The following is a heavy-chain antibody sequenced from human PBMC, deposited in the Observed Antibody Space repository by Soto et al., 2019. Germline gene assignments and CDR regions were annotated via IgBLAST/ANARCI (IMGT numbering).Heavy chain of an antibody. V-gene: IGHV3-23*01. CDR3: AKVTKRAAAGRYEYYKYGMDV. D-gene: IGHD6-13*01. CDR2: ISGSGGSS. J-gene: IGHJ6*02. Sequence: GSLRLSCAAAGFAFSTYAMTWVRQAPGKGLEWVSVISGSGGSSYYAASVKGRFTISRDNSKNTLFLQMNGLRAEDTAVYYCAKVTKRAAAGRYEYYKYGMDVWGQGTTVTVSS. CDR1: GFAFSTYA.